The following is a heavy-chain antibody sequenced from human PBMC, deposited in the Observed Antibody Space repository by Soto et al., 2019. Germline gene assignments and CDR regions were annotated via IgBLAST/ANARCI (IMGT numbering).Heavy chain of an antibody. CDR1: GGSVSSYY. Sequence: SGTLSLTCTVSGGSVSSYYWSWIRQPAGKGLEWIGRIYTSGSTNYNPSLKSRVTMSVDTSKNQFSLKLSSVTAADTAVYYCARDCLGYSSSCYRTGVDGDYKWFDPCRQGTLVTASS. D-gene: IGHD6-13*01. CDR2: IYTSGST. CDR3: ARDCLGYSSSCYRTGVDGDYKWFDP. V-gene: IGHV4-4*07. J-gene: IGHJ5*02.